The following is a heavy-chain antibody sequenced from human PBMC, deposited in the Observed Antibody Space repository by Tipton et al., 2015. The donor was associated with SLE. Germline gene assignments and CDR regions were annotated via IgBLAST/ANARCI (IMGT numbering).Heavy chain of an antibody. CDR1: GFTFSFYE. Sequence: GSLRLSCAASGFTFSFYEMNWVRQAPGKGLEWVSYISSSGSTIYYADSVKGRFTISRDNAKNSLYLQMNSLRAEDTAVYYCARQLGAARTDAFDIWGQGTMVTVSS. J-gene: IGHJ3*02. V-gene: IGHV3-48*03. CDR3: ARQLGAARTDAFDI. D-gene: IGHD6-6*01. CDR2: ISSSGSTI.